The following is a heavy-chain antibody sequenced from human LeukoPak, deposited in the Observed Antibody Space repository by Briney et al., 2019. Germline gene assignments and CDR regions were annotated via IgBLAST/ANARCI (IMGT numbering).Heavy chain of an antibody. Sequence: WRSLKLTCAASGFTFSGSGIYWVWNCYRQGKDLDCQGDKKDKGYATATAYAASVKGRFTISRDDSINTAYLQMKSLKTEDTALYYCTRDSGTYNWFDPWGQGTLVTVSS. CDR2: GDKKDKGYATAT. CDR1: GFTFSGSG. CDR3: TRDSGTYNWFDP. V-gene: IGHV3-73*01. J-gene: IGHJ5*02. D-gene: IGHD1-26*01.